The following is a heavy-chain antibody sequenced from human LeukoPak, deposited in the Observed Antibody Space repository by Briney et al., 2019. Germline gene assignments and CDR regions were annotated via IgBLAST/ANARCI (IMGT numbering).Heavy chain of an antibody. D-gene: IGHD6-19*01. J-gene: IGHJ4*02. V-gene: IGHV1-3*04. CDR1: GYTFTTYA. CDR3: ARGIAVAYLDY. CDR2: INTGNGYT. Sequence: ASVKVSCKASGYTFTTYAMHWVRQAPGQRLEWMGWINTGNGYTKYSQNFQGRVTITRDTSASTAYMELSSLKSEDTAVYYCARGIAVAYLDYWGQGTLVTVSS.